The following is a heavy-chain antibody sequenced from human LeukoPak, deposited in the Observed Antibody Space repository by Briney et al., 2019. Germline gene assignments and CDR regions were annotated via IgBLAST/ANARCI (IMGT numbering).Heavy chain of an antibody. CDR3: ARDKGDYDTSGSLFVF. CDR1: GFTFIDYS. CDR2: ISSSSSII. V-gene: IGHV3-48*01. J-gene: IGHJ4*02. D-gene: IGHD3-22*01. Sequence: GGSLRLSCVASGFTFIDYSMTWVRQSPGKGLEWVSYISSSSSIIYYADSVKGRFTISRDNAKDSLYLQMNSLRAEDTAVYYCARDKGDYDTSGSLFVFGGQGTLVTVSS.